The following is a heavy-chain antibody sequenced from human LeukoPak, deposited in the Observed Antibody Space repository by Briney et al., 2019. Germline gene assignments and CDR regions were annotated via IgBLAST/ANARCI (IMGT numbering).Heavy chain of an antibody. CDR2: ISSSSSYI. CDR1: GFTFSIYS. D-gene: IGHD3-3*01. CDR3: ARGSGYLRDDAFDI. Sequence: GGSLRLSCVASGFTFSIYSMNWVRQAPGKGLEWVSSISSSSSYIYYADSLKGRFTISRDNAKNSLYLQMNSLRAEDTAVYYCARGSGYLRDDAFDIWGQGTMVTVSS. V-gene: IGHV3-21*01. J-gene: IGHJ3*02.